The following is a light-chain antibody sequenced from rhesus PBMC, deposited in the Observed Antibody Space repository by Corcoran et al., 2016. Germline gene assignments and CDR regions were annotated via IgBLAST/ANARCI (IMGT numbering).Light chain of an antibody. CDR3: LQYKSSPFT. CDR1: QRISSW. J-gene: IGKJ3*01. Sequence: DIQVTQSPSSLSASVGDTVTITCRASQRISSWLDWYQQKPGKAPTLLFYKASSLQSGVPSRLSGSGSGTDFTLTIHSLQPEYFATYYCLQYKSSPFTFGPGTKLDIK. V-gene: IGKV1-22*01. CDR2: KAS.